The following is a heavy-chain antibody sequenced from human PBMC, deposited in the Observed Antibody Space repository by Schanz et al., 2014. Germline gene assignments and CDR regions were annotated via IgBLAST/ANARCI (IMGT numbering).Heavy chain of an antibody. V-gene: IGHV4-30-4*07. CDR2: IFFRGST. CDR1: GGSISSGGYS. CDR3: YGMTS. Sequence: QVQLQESGPGLVKPSQTLSLTCAVSGGSISSGGYSWSWIRQPPGKGLEWIGYIFFRGSTYYNPSLKSRVTISRDPSKTQFSLRLTSVTAADTAVYYCYGMTSGAKGPRSPSP. J-gene: IGHJ6*02.